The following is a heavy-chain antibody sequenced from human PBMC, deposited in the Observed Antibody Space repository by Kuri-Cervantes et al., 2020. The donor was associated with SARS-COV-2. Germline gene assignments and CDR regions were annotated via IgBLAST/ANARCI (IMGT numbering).Heavy chain of an antibody. CDR2: IYWNDDK. D-gene: IGHD6-6*01. CDR3: ARIGRGSSSRDHFDY. V-gene: IGHV2-5*01. CDR1: GFSLSTSGVG. Sequence: SGPTLVKPTQTLTLTCTFSGFSLSTSGVGVGWIRQPPGKALEWLALIYWNDDKRYSPSLKSRLTITKDTSKNQVVLTMTNMDPVDTATYYCARIGRGSSSRDHFDYWAMEPWSPSPQ. J-gene: IGHJ4*01.